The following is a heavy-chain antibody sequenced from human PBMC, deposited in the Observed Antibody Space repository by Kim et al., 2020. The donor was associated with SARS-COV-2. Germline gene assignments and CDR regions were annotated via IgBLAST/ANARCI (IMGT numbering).Heavy chain of an antibody. D-gene: IGHD2-21*02. CDR1: GFTFSSYG. CDR3: AKDVGYGGNSPNYYYYGMDV. J-gene: IGHJ6*02. CDR2: IWYDGSNK. Sequence: GGSLRLSCAASGFTFSSYGMHWVRQAPGKGLEWVAVIWYDGSNKYYADSVKGRFTISRDNSKNTLYLQLNSLRAEDTAVYDCAKDVGYGGNSPNYYYYGMDVWGQGTTVTVSS. V-gene: IGHV3-33*06.